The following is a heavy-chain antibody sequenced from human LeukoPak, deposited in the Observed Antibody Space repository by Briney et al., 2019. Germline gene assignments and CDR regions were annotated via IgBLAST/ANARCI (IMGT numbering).Heavy chain of an antibody. Sequence: GGSLRLSCAASGFTFSSYAMHWVRQAPGKGLEWVAVISYDGSNKYYADSVKGRFTISRDNSKNTLYLQMNSLRAEDTAVYYCAREEGGYYDSSGPLDYWGQGTLVTVSS. CDR2: ISYDGSNK. J-gene: IGHJ4*02. CDR1: GFTFSSYA. D-gene: IGHD3-22*01. CDR3: AREEGGYYDSSGPLDY. V-gene: IGHV3-30-3*01.